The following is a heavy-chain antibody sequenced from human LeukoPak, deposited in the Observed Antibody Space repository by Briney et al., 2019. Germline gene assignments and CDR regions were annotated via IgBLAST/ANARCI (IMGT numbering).Heavy chain of an antibody. D-gene: IGHD1-14*01. CDR1: GFTFSSYW. Sequence: GGSLRLSCAASGFTFSSYWMHWVRQAPGKGLVWVSHINSGGSSTSYADSVKDRFTISRDNAKNTLYLQMNSLRAEDTAVYYCARDRGYNLDYWGQGTLVTVSS. V-gene: IGHV3-74*01. CDR2: INSGGSST. CDR3: ARDRGYNLDY. J-gene: IGHJ4*02.